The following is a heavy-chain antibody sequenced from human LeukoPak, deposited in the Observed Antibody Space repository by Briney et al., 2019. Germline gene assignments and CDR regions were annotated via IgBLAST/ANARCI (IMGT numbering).Heavy chain of an antibody. V-gene: IGHV3-33*01. CDR3: ARPVTYNYYYYYGMDV. CDR2: IWYDGSNK. D-gene: IGHD4-17*01. J-gene: IGHJ6*02. Sequence: GGSLRLSCAASGFTFRSYGMHWVRQAPGKGLEWVAVIWYDGSNKYYADSVKGRFTISRDNSKNTLYLQMNSLRAEDTAVYYCARPVTYNYYYYYGMDVWGQGTTVTVSS. CDR1: GFTFRSYG.